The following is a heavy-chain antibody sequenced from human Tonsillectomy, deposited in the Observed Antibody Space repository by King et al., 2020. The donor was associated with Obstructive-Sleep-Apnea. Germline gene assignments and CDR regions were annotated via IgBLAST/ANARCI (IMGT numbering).Heavy chain of an antibody. Sequence: VQLVQSGGGLVKPGGSLRLSCAASGFSFSDYSMNWVRQAPGKGLEWVSSISSHSTYIYYADSVKGRFTISRDNAKNSLLLQMNSLRAEDSAVYYCARDALNWNDYPVDFWGQGTLVSVSS. CDR3: ARDALNWNDYPVDF. V-gene: IGHV3-21*01. J-gene: IGHJ4*02. CDR2: ISSHSTYI. CDR1: GFSFSDYS. D-gene: IGHD1-1*01.